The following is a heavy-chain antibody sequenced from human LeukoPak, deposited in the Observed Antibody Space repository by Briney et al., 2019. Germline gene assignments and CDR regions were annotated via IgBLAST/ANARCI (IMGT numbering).Heavy chain of an antibody. CDR2: ISAYKGNT. J-gene: IGHJ4*02. D-gene: IGHD4-17*01. CDR1: GYTFTSYG. V-gene: IGHV1-18*01. Sequence: ASVKVSCKASGYTFTSYGISWVRQAPGQGFEWMGWISAYKGNTNYAQNLQGRVTMTTGTSTSTAYMELRSLRSDDTAVYYCARDDVYGDRDFDYWGQGTLVTVSS. CDR3: ARDDVYGDRDFDY.